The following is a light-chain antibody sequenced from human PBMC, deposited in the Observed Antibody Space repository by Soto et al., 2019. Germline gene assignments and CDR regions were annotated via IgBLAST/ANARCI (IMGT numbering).Light chain of an antibody. J-gene: IGKJ4*01. Sequence: EIVLTQSPATLSLSPGERATLSCRASQSVSSYLAWYQQKPGQAPRLLIYDASTRATGIQARFSGSGSATDFTLTISSLEPEDFAVYYCQQRSNWPLTFGGGTKVEIK. V-gene: IGKV3-11*01. CDR1: QSVSSY. CDR3: QQRSNWPLT. CDR2: DAS.